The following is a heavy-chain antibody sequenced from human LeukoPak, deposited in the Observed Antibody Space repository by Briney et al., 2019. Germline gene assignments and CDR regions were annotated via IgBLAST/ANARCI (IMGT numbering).Heavy chain of an antibody. CDR2: IFYSGST. Sequence: SETLSLTCTVSGGSISSRSYYWGWLRQPPGNGLEWIASIFYSGSTYHNPSLKSRVTISVDTSKSQFSLKLSSVTAADTAVYFCARHPLKAYVSDWFDPWGQGTLVTVSS. J-gene: IGHJ5*02. D-gene: IGHD3-10*02. CDR1: GGSISSRSYY. CDR3: ARHPLKAYVSDWFDP. V-gene: IGHV4-39*01.